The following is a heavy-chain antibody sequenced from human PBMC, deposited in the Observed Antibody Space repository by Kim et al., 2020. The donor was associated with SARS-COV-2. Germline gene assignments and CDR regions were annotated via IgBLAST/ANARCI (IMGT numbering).Heavy chain of an antibody. CDR1: GFSFSDHS. V-gene: IGHV3-72*01. CDR3: TRDSWGMGVY. CDR2: IRDKRGSYST. Sequence: GGSLRLSCVVSGFSFSDHSMDWVRQAPGEGLEWIGRIRDKRGSYSTEYAASVKGSFTVSRDDSKNSLYLQINSLKTTDTALYYCTRDSWGMGVYWGQG. D-gene: IGHD3-16*01. J-gene: IGHJ1*01.